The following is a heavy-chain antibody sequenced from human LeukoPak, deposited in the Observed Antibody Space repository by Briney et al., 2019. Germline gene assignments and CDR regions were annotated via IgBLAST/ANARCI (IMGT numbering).Heavy chain of an antibody. CDR2: IYYSGST. CDR3: ARGGNSDAFDI. CDR1: GGSISRYY. D-gene: IGHD4-23*01. V-gene: IGHV4-59*13. Sequence: SETLSLTCTVSGGSISRYYWSWIRQPPGKGLEWIGYIYYSGSTNYNPSLKSRVIISVDTSTNQFSLKLSSVTAEDTAVYYCARGGNSDAFDIWGQGTMVTVSS. J-gene: IGHJ3*02.